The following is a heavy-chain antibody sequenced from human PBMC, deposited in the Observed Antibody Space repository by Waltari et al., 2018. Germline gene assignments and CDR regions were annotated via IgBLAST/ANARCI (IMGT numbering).Heavy chain of an antibody. V-gene: IGHV1-69*11. D-gene: IGHD2-21*01. Sequence: QVQLVQSGAEVKKPGSSVTVSCKASGGTFSSYAISWVRQAPGQGLEWMGGIIPILGKANYAQKFQGRGTITADESTSTAYMELSSLRSEDTAVYYCARDDSTPCGGDCYLWGQGTLVTVSS. J-gene: IGHJ4*02. CDR2: IIPILGKA. CDR3: ARDDSTPCGGDCYL. CDR1: GGTFSSYA.